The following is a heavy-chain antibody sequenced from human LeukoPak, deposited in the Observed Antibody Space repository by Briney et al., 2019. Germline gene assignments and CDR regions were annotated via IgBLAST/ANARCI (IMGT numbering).Heavy chain of an antibody. D-gene: IGHD1-26*01. CDR2: IKQDGSEK. CDR3: ARDRSQWELLSYFDY. V-gene: IGHV3-7*01. J-gene: IGHJ4*02. CDR1: GFTFSSYW. Sequence: GRSLRLSCAASGFTFSSYWMSWVRQAPGKGLEWVANIKQDGSEKYYVDSVKGRFTISRDNAKNSLYLQMNSLRAEDTAVYYCARDRSQWELLSYFDYWGQGTLVTVSS.